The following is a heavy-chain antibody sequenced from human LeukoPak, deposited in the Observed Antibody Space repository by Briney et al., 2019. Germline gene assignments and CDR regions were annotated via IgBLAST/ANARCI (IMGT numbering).Heavy chain of an antibody. CDR2: VYTSGST. CDR1: GGSISSYY. D-gene: IGHD3-10*01. J-gene: IGHJ6*02. CDR3: ARGDLSGSGTYYNRDYYGMDV. V-gene: IGHV4-4*07. Sequence: SETLSLTCTVSGGSISSYYWSWIRQPPGKGLEWIGRVYTSGSTNYNPSPKSRVTMLVDTSKNKFTLKLSSVTAADTAVYYCARGDLSGSGTYYNRDYYGMDVWGQGTTVTVSS.